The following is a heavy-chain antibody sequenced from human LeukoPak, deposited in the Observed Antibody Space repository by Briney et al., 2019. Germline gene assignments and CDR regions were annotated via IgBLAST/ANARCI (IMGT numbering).Heavy chain of an antibody. Sequence: SVKVSCKASGGTFSSYTISWVRQAPGQGLEWMGRIIPILGTANYAQKFQGRVTITADKSTSTAYMELSSLRSEDTAVYYCAASDTAMVIPHYYYYYGMDVWGQGTTVTVSS. J-gene: IGHJ6*02. CDR2: IIPILGTA. D-gene: IGHD5-18*01. CDR1: GGTFSSYT. CDR3: AASDTAMVIPHYYYYYGMDV. V-gene: IGHV1-69*08.